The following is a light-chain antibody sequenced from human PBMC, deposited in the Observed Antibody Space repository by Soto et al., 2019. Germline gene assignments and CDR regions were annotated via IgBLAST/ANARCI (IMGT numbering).Light chain of an antibody. CDR2: DVT. CDR3: GSYTITSTLMI. CDR1: PSDIGAYNY. Sequence: QSALTQPASVSGSPGQSITISCSGTPSDIGAYNYVSWYQHLPGKAPEVIIYDVTNRPSGVSSRFSGSKSGTTASLTISGLQAEDEANYYCGSYTITSTLMIFGGGTKSPS. J-gene: IGLJ2*01. V-gene: IGLV2-14*03.